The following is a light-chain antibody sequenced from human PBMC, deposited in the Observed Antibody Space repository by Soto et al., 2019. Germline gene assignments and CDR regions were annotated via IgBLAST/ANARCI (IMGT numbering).Light chain of an antibody. J-gene: IGKJ5*01. V-gene: IGKV3D-15*01. Sequence: SPATLSVSPGERATLSCRASQSVSRNLAWYQQKPGQAPRLLIYDASTRATGTPARFSGSGSGTKFTLSISSLQSEDFAVYYCQQYNNWPITFGQGRRLENK. CDR1: QSVSRN. CDR2: DAS. CDR3: QQYNNWPIT.